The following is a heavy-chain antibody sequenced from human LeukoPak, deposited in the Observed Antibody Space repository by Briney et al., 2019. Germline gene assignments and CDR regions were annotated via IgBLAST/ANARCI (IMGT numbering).Heavy chain of an antibody. CDR2: IRYDGSKK. Sequence: GGSLRLSCAASGFTFSNYGMHWVRQAPGKGLEWVAFIRYDGSKKNYADSVKGRFTISRDNSKNTLYLQMNSLRAEDTAVYYCAKDPGGEVLPDYWGQGTLVTVSS. CDR1: GFTFSNYG. CDR3: AKDPGGEVLPDY. J-gene: IGHJ4*02. V-gene: IGHV3-30*02. D-gene: IGHD3-10*01.